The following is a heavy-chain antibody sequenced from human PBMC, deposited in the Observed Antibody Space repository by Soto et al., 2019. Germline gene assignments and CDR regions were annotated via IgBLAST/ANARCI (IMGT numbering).Heavy chain of an antibody. V-gene: IGHV4-39*01. J-gene: IGHJ3*02. CDR2: LYYSGST. CDR3: ARHQLWYSSGVTWAFDI. Sequence: TSETLSLACTVSDGSISSSSYYWCWIRQPPGKGLGWSGSLYYSGSTYYNPSLKSRVTISVDTSKNQFSLKLSSVTAADTAVYYCARHQLWYSSGVTWAFDIWGQGTMVTVSS. CDR1: DGSISSSSYY. D-gene: IGHD6-25*01.